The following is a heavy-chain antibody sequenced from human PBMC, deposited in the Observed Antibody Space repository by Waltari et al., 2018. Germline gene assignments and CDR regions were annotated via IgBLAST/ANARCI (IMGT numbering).Heavy chain of an antibody. CDR1: GFTCSGYW. J-gene: IGHJ3*02. CDR3: TRSTSISNAFNI. CDR2: VNSEGTST. V-gene: IGHV3-74*01. D-gene: IGHD6-6*01. Sequence: EVQLVDSGGGLVQPGGSLSLSCAASGFTCSGYWRHWVRPAPGTGLVRVSRVNSEGTSTSYADSVKGRFTISRDNAKNTLYLQMNSLRAEDTAVYYCTRSTSISNAFNIWGQGTMVTVSS.